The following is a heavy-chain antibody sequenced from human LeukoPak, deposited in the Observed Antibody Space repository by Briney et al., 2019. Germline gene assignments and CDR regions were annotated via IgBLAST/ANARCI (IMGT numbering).Heavy chain of an antibody. CDR2: IYYSGST. J-gene: IGHJ4*02. Sequence: SETLSLTCTVSGGFISSYYWSWIRQPPGKGLEWIGYIYYSGSTYYNPSLKSRVTISVDTSKNQFSLKLSSVTAADTAVYYCACVFDWLFYWGQGTLVTVSS. D-gene: IGHD3-9*01. V-gene: IGHV4-59*08. CDR3: ACVFDWLFY. CDR1: GGFISSYY.